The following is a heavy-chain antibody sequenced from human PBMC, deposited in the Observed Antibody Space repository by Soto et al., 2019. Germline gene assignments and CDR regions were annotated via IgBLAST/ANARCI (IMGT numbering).Heavy chain of an antibody. D-gene: IGHD3-22*01. V-gene: IGHV3-11*06. Sequence: QVQLVESGGGLVKPGGSLRLSCAASGFTFSDYYMSWIRQAPGKGLEWVSYISSSSSYTNYADSVKGRFTISRDNAKNSLYLQMNSLRAEDTAVYYCARTYYYDSSGFNSRVGTYFDYWGQGTLVTVSS. CDR3: ARTYYYDSSGFNSRVGTYFDY. J-gene: IGHJ4*02. CDR1: GFTFSDYY. CDR2: ISSSSSYT.